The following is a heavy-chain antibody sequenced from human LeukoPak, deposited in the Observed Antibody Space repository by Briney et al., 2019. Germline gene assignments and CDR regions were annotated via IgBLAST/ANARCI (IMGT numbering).Heavy chain of an antibody. CDR3: ARAFDP. CDR1: GFTPCSNY. V-gene: IGHV3-66*02. J-gene: IGHJ5*02. Sequence: GGALRLSCAASGFTPCSNYMRCVRQAPGKGLGWGSVIYSGGSTYYADSVKGRFTISRDNTKNTLYLQMNSLRAEDTAVYYCARAFDPWGQGTLVTVSS. CDR2: IYSGGST.